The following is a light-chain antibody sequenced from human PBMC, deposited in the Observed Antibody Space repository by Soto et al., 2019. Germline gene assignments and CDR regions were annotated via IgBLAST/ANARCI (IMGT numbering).Light chain of an antibody. CDR2: GAS. V-gene: IGKV1-5*01. J-gene: IGKJ1*01. CDR1: QSVGTW. Sequence: DIQMTQSPSTLSASVGVRVTITCRASQSVGTWVAWYQQKPGKAPKLMIYGASNLESGVPSRLSGSGSGTEFTLTITTLQPDDFATYFCQQYNRNTWSFGPGTKVDI. CDR3: QQYNRNTWS.